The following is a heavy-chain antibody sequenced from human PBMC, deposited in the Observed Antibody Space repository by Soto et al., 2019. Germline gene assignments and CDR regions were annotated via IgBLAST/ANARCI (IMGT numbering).Heavy chain of an antibody. J-gene: IGHJ6*02. Sequence: GATVKVSCKASGFTCNSSGMQWVRQARGQRLEWIGWIVVGSGNTKYAQKFQERVTITRDMSTSTAYMELSSLRSEDTAVYYCAADYTKYCSGVSCYMVGMDVWG. D-gene: IGHD2-15*01. CDR1: GFTCNSSG. CDR3: AADYTKYCSGVSCYMVGMDV. V-gene: IGHV1-58*02. CDR2: IVVGSGNT.